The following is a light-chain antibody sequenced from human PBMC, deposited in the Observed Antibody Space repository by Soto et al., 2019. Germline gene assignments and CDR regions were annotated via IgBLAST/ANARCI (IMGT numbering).Light chain of an antibody. J-gene: IGKJ4*01. V-gene: IGKV1-5*01. CDR2: DAS. Sequence: DSQMTQSPSTLSASVGDRVTITCRASQSISSWLAWYQQKPGKAPKLLIFDASSLESGTPSRFSGRRSGTQFTLTINGLQPDDFATYYCQQYDNYKPLTFGGGTKV. CDR1: QSISSW. CDR3: QQYDNYKPLT.